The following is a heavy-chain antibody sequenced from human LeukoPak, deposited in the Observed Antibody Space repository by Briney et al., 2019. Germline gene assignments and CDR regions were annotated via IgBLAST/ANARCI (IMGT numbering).Heavy chain of an antibody. CDR2: IYTSGST. CDR1: GDSISSGDYY. Sequence: SETLSLTCTVSGDSISSGDYYWSWIRQPAGKGLEWIGRIYTSGSTNYNPSLKSRVTISVDTSKNQFSLKLSSVTAADTAVYYCARDLYYYGSGAPSGWFDPWGQGTLVTVSS. CDR3: ARDLYYYGSGAPSGWFDP. J-gene: IGHJ5*02. D-gene: IGHD3-10*01. V-gene: IGHV4-61*02.